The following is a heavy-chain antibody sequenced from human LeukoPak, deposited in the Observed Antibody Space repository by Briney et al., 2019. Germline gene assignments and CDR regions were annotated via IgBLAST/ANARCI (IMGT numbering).Heavy chain of an antibody. D-gene: IGHD1-26*01. Sequence: SETLSLTCTVSGGSISSGGYYWSWIRQHPGKGLEWIGYIYYSGSTYYNPSLKSRVTISVDTSKNQFSLKLSSVTAADTAVYYCARVATREPAYYFDYWGQGTLVTVSS. CDR2: IYYSGST. J-gene: IGHJ4*02. CDR1: GGSISSGGYY. CDR3: ARVATREPAYYFDY. V-gene: IGHV4-31*03.